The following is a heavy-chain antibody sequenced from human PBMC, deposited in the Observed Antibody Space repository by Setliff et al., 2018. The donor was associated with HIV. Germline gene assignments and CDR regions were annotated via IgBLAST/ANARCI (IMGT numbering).Heavy chain of an antibody. CDR2: TYTSGST. J-gene: IGHJ3*02. CDR3: ARASVGATGLYAFEI. Sequence: SETLSLTCTVSGGSISSGIYYWSWIRQPAGQGLEWIGHTYTSGSTNYSPSVKSRVTISVDTSKNQFSLRLNSVTAADTAVYYCARASVGATGLYAFEIWGQGTMVTVSS. V-gene: IGHV4-61*09. CDR1: GGSISSGIYY. D-gene: IGHD1-26*01.